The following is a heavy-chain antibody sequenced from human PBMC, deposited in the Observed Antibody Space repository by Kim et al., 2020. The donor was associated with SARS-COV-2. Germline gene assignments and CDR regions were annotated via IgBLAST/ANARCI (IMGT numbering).Heavy chain of an antibody. V-gene: IGHV3-23*01. CDR3: AMFGYGSGSYYPFDY. CDR1: GFTFSSYA. CDR2: ISGSGGST. J-gene: IGHJ4*02. Sequence: GGSLRLSCAASGFTFSSYAMSWVRQAPGKGLEWVSAISGSGGSTYYADSVKGRFTISRDNSKNTLYLQMNSLRAEDTAVYYCAMFGYGSGSYYPFDYWGQGTLVTVSS. D-gene: IGHD3-10*01.